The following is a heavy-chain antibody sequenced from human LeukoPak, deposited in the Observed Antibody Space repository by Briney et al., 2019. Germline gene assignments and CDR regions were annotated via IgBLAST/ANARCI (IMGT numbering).Heavy chain of an antibody. Sequence: GGSLRLSCAASGFTFSSYAMSWVRQAPGKGLEWVSAISGSGGSTNYADSVKGRFTISRDNSKNTLYLQMNSLRAEDTAVYYCAKSRDSSGYINWFDPWGQGTLVTVSS. J-gene: IGHJ5*02. CDR2: ISGSGGST. D-gene: IGHD3-22*01. V-gene: IGHV3-23*01. CDR1: GFTFSSYA. CDR3: AKSRDSSGYINWFDP.